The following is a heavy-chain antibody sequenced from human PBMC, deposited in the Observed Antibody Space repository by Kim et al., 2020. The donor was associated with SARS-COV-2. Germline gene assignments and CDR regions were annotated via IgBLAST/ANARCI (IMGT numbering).Heavy chain of an antibody. J-gene: IGHJ3*02. Sequence: GGSLRLSCAASGFTFSSYWMSWVRQAPGKGLEWVANIKQDGSEKYYVDSVKGRFTISRDNAKNSLYLQMNSLRAEDTAVYYCARDQSWNYFHDAFDIWGQGTMVTVSS. V-gene: IGHV3-7*03. CDR1: GFTFSSYW. CDR2: IKQDGSEK. D-gene: IGHD1-7*01. CDR3: ARDQSWNYFHDAFDI.